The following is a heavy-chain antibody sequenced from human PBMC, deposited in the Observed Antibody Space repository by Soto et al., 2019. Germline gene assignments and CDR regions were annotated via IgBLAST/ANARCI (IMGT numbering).Heavy chain of an antibody. Sequence: QITLKESGPTLVRPTQTLTLTCTFSGFSLSTTGVGVGWIRQPPGKALEWLALIYWDDDKRYSPSLKSRLTITKDTSKNEVILTMPNMDPVDTATYYGAQRLRDYGLGRERANYFHPWGQGTLVTVSS. V-gene: IGHV2-5*02. CDR1: GFSLSTTGVG. CDR3: AQRLRDYGLGRERANYFHP. D-gene: IGHD3-10*01. CDR2: IYWDDDK. J-gene: IGHJ5*02.